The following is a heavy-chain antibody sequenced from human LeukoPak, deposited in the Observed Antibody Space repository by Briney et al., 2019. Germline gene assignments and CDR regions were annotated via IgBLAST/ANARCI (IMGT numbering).Heavy chain of an antibody. J-gene: IGHJ4*02. CDR3: ARDLSGIAGYTYGRGIDY. CDR2: ISNSDNYI. D-gene: IGHD5-18*01. V-gene: IGHV3-21*01. Sequence: GGSLRLSCAASGFPFRSYAMNWVRQAPGKGLEWISYISNSDNYIYYAGSVKGRFTISRDNAKTSLYLQMNSLRAEDTAVYYCARDLSGIAGYTYGRGIDYWGQGTLVTVSS. CDR1: GFPFRSYA.